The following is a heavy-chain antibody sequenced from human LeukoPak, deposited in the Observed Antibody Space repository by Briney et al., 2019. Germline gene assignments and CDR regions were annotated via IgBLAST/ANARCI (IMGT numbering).Heavy chain of an antibody. Sequence: SETLSLTCTVSGGSISSYYWSWIRQPPGKGLEWIGYIYYSGSTNYNPSLKSRVTISVDTSKNQFSLKLSSVTAADTAVYYCARVRDAGMIFDYWGQGTLVTVSS. V-gene: IGHV4-59*01. D-gene: IGHD1-26*01. J-gene: IGHJ4*02. CDR1: GGSISSYY. CDR2: IYYSGST. CDR3: ARVRDAGMIFDY.